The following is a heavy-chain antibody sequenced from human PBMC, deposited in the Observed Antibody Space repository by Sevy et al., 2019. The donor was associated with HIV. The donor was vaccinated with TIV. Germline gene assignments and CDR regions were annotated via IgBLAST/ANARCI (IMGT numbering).Heavy chain of an antibody. V-gene: IGHV3-48*03. CDR1: GFAFSSIE. CDR2: ISSSGSAI. Sequence: GGSLRLSCAASGFAFSSIEMNWVHQAPGKALEWLSYISSSGSAIYYADSVKGRFTISRDNAKNSLYLQMNSLRAEDTAVYYCERILRCLDLGRTRNDYWGQGTLVTVSS. J-gene: IGHJ4*02. D-gene: IGHD3-9*01. CDR3: ERILRCLDLGRTRNDY.